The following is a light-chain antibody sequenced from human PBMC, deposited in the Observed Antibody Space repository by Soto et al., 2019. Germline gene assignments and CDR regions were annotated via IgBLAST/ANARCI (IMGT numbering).Light chain of an antibody. CDR1: SSDVGGYKY. CDR2: EVS. V-gene: IGLV2-14*01. Sequence: QSALTQPASVSGSPGQSITISCTGTSSDVGGYKYVSWYQQHPGKAPKLMIYEVSNRPSGVSNRFSGSKSGNTASLTISGLQAEDEADYYCSSYTSSSTPGVFGGGTQLTVL. J-gene: IGLJ3*02. CDR3: SSYTSSSTPGV.